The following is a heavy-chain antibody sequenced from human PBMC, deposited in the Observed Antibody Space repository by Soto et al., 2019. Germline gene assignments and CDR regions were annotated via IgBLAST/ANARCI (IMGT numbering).Heavy chain of an antibody. CDR1: GFTFSSYA. D-gene: IGHD7-27*01. J-gene: IGHJ5*02. CDR3: AKENWANPGS. V-gene: IGHV3-48*04. Sequence: PGGSLRLSCAASGFTFSSYAMSWVRQAPGKGLEWISYISKDSGRATRYADSVKGRFTISRDNAKNSLFLQMNNLTVEDTAVYYCAKENWANPGSWGQGTLVTVSS. CDR2: ISKDSGRAT.